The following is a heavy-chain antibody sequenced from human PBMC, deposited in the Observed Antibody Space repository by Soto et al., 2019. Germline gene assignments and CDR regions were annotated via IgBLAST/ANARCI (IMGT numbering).Heavy chain of an antibody. D-gene: IGHD1-26*01. CDR3: ARSDGHSFNWLDS. CDR1: GYTFTTYD. J-gene: IGHJ5*01. V-gene: IGHV1-8*01. Sequence: QVQLVQSGTEVKTPGASVKVSCKASGYTFTTYDMNWVRQAPGQGLEWMGWMNPTSGNTGYAQKFQGRLTMTLATAIDIAHMELSSLRNEDTAVYYCARSDGHSFNWLDSWGQGTLVTVSA. CDR2: MNPTSGNT.